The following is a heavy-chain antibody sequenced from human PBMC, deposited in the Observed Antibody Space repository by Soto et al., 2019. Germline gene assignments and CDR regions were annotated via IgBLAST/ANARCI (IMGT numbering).Heavy chain of an antibody. D-gene: IGHD6-19*01. CDR2: ISAYNGNT. V-gene: IGHV1-18*01. J-gene: IGHJ4*02. CDR3: ARDRSQWLVSFPLAY. CDR1: GYTFTSYG. Sequence: QVQLVQSGAEVKKPGASVKVSCKASGYTFTSYGISWVRQAPGQGLEWMGWISAYNGNTNYAQKLQGRVTMTTDPSTSRAYMELRSLRSDDTAVYYCARDRSQWLVSFPLAYWGQGTLVTVSS.